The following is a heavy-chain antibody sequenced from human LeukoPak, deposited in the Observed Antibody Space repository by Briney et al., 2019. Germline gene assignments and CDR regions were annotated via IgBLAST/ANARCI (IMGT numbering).Heavy chain of an antibody. CDR3: VPFRYYDMDV. V-gene: IGHV3-64D*06. CDR2: ISNNGCST. J-gene: IGHJ6*02. CDR1: RFTFSSYA. Sequence: GGSLRLSCSASRFTFSSYALHWVRQAPGKGMEYVSAISNNGCSTYYADSVKGRFTISRDNSKNTLYLQMSSLRPEDTAVYYCVPFRYYDMDVWGQGTTVTVSS.